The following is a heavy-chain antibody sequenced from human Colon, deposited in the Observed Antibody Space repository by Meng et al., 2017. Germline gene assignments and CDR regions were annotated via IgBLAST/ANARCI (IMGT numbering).Heavy chain of an antibody. CDR2: IYSSGTT. Sequence: VQLQESGPGLVKPSQTLSLTCTVSGGSISIDAYYWSWIRQLPGKGLEWIGYIYSSGTTYYNPPLKSRVTISLDTSKNQFSLNLSSVTAADTAVYYCARGLFDYCGQGTLVTVSS. J-gene: IGHJ4*02. CDR1: GGSISIDAYY. V-gene: IGHV4-31*03. CDR3: ARGLFDY.